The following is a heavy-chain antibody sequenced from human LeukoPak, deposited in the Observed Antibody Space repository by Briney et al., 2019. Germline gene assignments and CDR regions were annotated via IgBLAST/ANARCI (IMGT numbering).Heavy chain of an antibody. V-gene: IGHV3-48*01. J-gene: IGHJ6*03. CDR2: ISSSSSTI. CDR3: AKTSVHGSGSYMDV. D-gene: IGHD3-10*01. CDR1: GFTFSNYS. Sequence: GGSLRLSCAASGFTFSNYSMNWVRQAPGKGLEWVSYISSSSSTIYYADSVKGRFTISRDNAKNSLYLQMNSLRAEDTALYFCAKTSVHGSGSYMDVWGKGTTVTVSS.